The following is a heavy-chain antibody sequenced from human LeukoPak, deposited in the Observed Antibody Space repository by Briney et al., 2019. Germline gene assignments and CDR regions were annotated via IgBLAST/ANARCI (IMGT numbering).Heavy chain of an antibody. J-gene: IGHJ4*02. Sequence: PSETLSLTCTVSGGSISGYYWSWIRQPPGKGLEWIGYIYYSGATNYNPSLKSRVTISVDTSKNQFSLNLSSVTAADTAVYYCARHNWNDKFDYWGRGTLVTVSS. CDR2: IYYSGAT. V-gene: IGHV4-59*01. D-gene: IGHD1-20*01. CDR3: ARHNWNDKFDY. CDR1: GGSISGYY.